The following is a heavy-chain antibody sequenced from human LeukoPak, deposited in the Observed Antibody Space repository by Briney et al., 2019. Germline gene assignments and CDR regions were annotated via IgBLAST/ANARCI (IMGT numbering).Heavy chain of an antibody. Sequence: GESLKISCKGSGYSFTSYWIGWVRQMPGKGLEWMGIIYPGDSDTRYSPSFQGQVTISADKSISTAYLQWSSLKASDTAMHYCARYPRFLDRTLDYYYYYMDVWGKGTTVTVSS. CDR3: ARYPRFLDRTLDYYYYYMDV. CDR1: GYSFTSYW. CDR2: IYPGDSDT. D-gene: IGHD3-3*01. J-gene: IGHJ6*03. V-gene: IGHV5-51*01.